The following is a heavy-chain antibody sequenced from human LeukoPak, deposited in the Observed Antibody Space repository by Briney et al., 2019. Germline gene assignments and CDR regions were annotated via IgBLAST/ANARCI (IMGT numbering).Heavy chain of an antibody. Sequence: ASVKVSCKTSGYTFIGHHIHWVRQAPGQGLEWMGRINPRSGGTDHARQFQGRVTMTRDTSTNTAYMELSRLRSDETAVFYCARDPPVGQDYFDYWGQGTLVTVSS. J-gene: IGHJ4*02. D-gene: IGHD4-23*01. CDR1: GYTFIGHH. CDR3: ARDPPVGQDYFDY. V-gene: IGHV1-2*06. CDR2: INPRSGGT.